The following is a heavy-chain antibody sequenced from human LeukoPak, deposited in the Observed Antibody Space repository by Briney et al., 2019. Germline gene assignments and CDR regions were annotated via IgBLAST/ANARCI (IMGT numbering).Heavy chain of an antibody. CDR2: ISYDGSNK. Sequence: GGSLRLSCAASGFTFSSYGMHWVRQAPGKGVEWVAVISYDGSNKYYADSVKGRFTISRDNSKNTLYLQMNSLRAEDTAVYYCAKDREYSSSWSFDYWGQGTLVTVSS. V-gene: IGHV3-30*18. D-gene: IGHD6-13*01. CDR1: GFTFSSYG. CDR3: AKDREYSSSWSFDY. J-gene: IGHJ4*02.